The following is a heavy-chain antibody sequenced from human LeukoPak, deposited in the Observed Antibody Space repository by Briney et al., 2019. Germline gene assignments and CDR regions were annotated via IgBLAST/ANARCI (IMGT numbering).Heavy chain of an antibody. CDR3: ARVRGITMIVVGNYFDY. CDR1: GFTVSSNY. CDR2: IYSGGST. Sequence: GGSLRLSCAASGFTVSSNYMSWDRQAPGKGLEWVSVIYSGGSTYYADSVKGRFTISRDNSKNTLYLQMNSLRAEDTAVYYCARVRGITMIVVGNYFDYWGQGTLVTVSS. V-gene: IGHV3-53*01. J-gene: IGHJ4*02. D-gene: IGHD3-22*01.